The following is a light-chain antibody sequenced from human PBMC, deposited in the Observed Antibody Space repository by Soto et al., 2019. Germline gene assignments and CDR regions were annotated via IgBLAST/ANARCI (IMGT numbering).Light chain of an antibody. CDR2: DAS. V-gene: IGKV3-20*01. J-gene: IGKJ4*01. Sequence: EIVLTQSPGTPSLSPGERATLSCRASQSVANNYLAWYQQKPGQAPRFLIYDASSRATGIPDRFSGSGSGTDFTLTISRLEPEDFAVYYCEQYGTTPLTFGGGTKVEIK. CDR1: QSVANNY. CDR3: EQYGTTPLT.